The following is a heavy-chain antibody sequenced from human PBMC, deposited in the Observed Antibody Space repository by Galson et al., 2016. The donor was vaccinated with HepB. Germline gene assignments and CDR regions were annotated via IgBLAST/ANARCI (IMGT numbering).Heavy chain of an antibody. D-gene: IGHD6-19*01. CDR2: IKQDGSEK. J-gene: IGHJ4*02. V-gene: IGHV3-7*01. CDR3: ARDPSGTYSRGWWGWSY. Sequence: SLRLSCAASGFTFSRYWMTWVRQAPGKGLEWVANIKQDGSEKYYVDSVKGRFTNTRDNAKNSQYLQMNSLRAEDTAVYYCARDPSGTYSRGWWGWSYWGQGTLVTVSS. CDR1: GFTFSRYW.